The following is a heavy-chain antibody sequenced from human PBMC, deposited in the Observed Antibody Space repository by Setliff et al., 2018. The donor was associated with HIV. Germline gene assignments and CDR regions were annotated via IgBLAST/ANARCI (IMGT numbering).Heavy chain of an antibody. CDR3: ARGGGYWFYNYGIDV. J-gene: IGHJ6*02. Sequence: ASVKVSCKASGYTFSNYGISWVRQAPGQGLEWMGWTTPYNGNRNYAQNLQDRVTMTTDTSTNTAYMELSSLRSDDTAVYYCARGGGYWFYNYGIDVWGQGTTVTVSS. CDR1: GYTFSNYG. D-gene: IGHD2-8*02. V-gene: IGHV1-18*01. CDR2: TTPYNGNR.